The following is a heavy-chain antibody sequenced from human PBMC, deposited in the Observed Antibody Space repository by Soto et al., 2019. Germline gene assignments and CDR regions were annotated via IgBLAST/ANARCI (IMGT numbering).Heavy chain of an antibody. V-gene: IGHV1-3*01. Sequence: ASVKVSCKASGYTFTSYAMHWVRQAPGQRLEWMGWINAGNGNTKYSQKFQGRVTITRDTSASTAYMELSSLRSEDAAVYYCASLSVYDFWSGYRSLGPLDAFDIWGQGTMVTVSS. CDR2: INAGNGNT. CDR3: ASLSVYDFWSGYRSLGPLDAFDI. CDR1: GYTFTSYA. J-gene: IGHJ3*02. D-gene: IGHD3-3*01.